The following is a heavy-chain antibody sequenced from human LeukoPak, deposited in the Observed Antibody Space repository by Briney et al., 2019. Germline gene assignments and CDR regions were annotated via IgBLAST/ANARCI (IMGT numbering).Heavy chain of an antibody. V-gene: IGHV3-23*01. D-gene: IGHD5-24*01. Sequence: GGSLRLSCAASGFTFSSYAMSWVRQAPGKGLEWVSAISSSGGNTYYADSVKGRFTISRDNSKNTLYLQMNSLRADDTAVYYCAKGPRDGYIDYWGQGTLVTVSS. J-gene: IGHJ4*02. CDR3: AKGPRDGYIDY. CDR1: GFTFSSYA. CDR2: ISSSGGNT.